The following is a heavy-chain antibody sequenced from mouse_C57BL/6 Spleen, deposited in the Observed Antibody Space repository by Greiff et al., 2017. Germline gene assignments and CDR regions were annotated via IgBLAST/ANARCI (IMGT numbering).Heavy chain of an antibody. CDR3: ARGGSSYRYFDV. D-gene: IGHD1-1*01. Sequence: QVQLKQPGAELVKPGASVKLSCKASGYTFTSYWMHWVKQRPGQGLEWIGMIHPNSGSTNYNEKFKSKATLTVDKSSSTAYMQLSSLTSEDSAVYYCARGGSSYRYFDVWGTGTTVTVSS. V-gene: IGHV1-64*01. CDR2: IHPNSGST. J-gene: IGHJ1*03. CDR1: GYTFTSYW.